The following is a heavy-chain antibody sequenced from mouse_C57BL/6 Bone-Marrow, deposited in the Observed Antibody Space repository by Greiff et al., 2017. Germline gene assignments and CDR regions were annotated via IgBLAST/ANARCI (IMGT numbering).Heavy chain of an antibody. CDR1: GYTFTDYE. V-gene: IGHV1-15*01. CDR3: TQGAMDY. J-gene: IGHJ4*01. CDR2: IDPETGGT. Sequence: QVQLQQSGAELVRPGASVTLSCKASGYTFTDYEMHWVKQTPVHGLEWIGAIDPETGGTAYNQKFKGKAILTADKSSSTAYVELRSLTSEDSAVYYCTQGAMDYWGQGTSVTVSS.